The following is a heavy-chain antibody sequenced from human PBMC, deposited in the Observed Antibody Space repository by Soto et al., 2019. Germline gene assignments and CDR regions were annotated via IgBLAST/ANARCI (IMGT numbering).Heavy chain of an antibody. CDR3: AKDRRGLRSAYFGSQYFDS. CDR2: ISPYSNDT. J-gene: IGHJ4*02. D-gene: IGHD5-12*01. Sequence: ASVKVSCKTSGYTVTRDGISCVRQAPGQVLEWMGWISPYSNDTKYAQRFQGRVTMTTDTSTKTVYMDLRSLTSADTAVYYCAKDRRGLRSAYFGSQYFDSWGQGALVTVSS. CDR1: GYTVTRDG. V-gene: IGHV1-18*04.